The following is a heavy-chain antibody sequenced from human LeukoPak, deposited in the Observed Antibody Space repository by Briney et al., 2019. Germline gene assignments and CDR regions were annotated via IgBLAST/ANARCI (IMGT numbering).Heavy chain of an antibody. D-gene: IGHD2-2*01. CDR2: ISSSSSYI. CDR1: GFTFSSYS. J-gene: IGHJ6*04. CDR3: ARDPRWDIVVVPAAYYYYGMDV. V-gene: IGHV3-21*01. Sequence: GGSRRLSCAASGFTFSSYSMNWVRQAPGKGLEWVSSISSSSSYIYYADSVKGRFTISRDNAKNSLYLQMNSLRAEDTAVYYCARDPRWDIVVVPAAYYYYGMDVWGKGTTVTVSS.